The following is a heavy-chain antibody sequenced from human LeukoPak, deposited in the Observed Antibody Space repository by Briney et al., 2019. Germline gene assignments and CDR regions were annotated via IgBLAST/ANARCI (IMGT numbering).Heavy chain of an antibody. J-gene: IGHJ4*02. CDR2: IYYSGST. CDR1: GGSISSYY. Sequence: SETLSLTCTVSGGSISSYYWSWIRQPPGKGLEWIGYIYYSGSTNYNPSLKSRVTISIDTSKNQFSLKLSSVTAADTAVYYCARALGSVGYVYFDYWGPGTLVTVSS. V-gene: IGHV4-59*08. D-gene: IGHD3-10*01. CDR3: ARALGSVGYVYFDY.